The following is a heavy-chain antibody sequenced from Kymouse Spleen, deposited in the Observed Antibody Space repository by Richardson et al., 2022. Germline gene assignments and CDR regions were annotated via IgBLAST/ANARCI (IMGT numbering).Heavy chain of an antibody. CDR1: GFTFSGSA. CDR2: IRSKANSYAT. Sequence: EVQLVESGGGLVQPGGSLKLSCAASGFTFSGSAMHWVRQASGKGLEWVGRIRSKANSYATAYAASVKGRFTISRDDSKNTAYLQMNSLKTEDTAVYYCTSGITGTTGYYYYGMDVWGQGTTVTVSS. J-gene: IGHJ6*02. CDR3: TSGITGTTGYYYYGMDV. D-gene: IGHD1-7*01. V-gene: IGHV3-73*02.